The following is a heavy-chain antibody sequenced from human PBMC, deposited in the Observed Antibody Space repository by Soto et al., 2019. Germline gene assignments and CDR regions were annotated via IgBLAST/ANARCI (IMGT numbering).Heavy chain of an antibody. D-gene: IGHD2-15*01. Sequence: GGSLRLSCAASGFTFSSYSMNWVRQAPGKGLEWVSYISSSSSTIYYADSVKGRFTISRDNAKNSLYLQMNSLRAEDTAVYYCARDIVVVVAATPRAFDIWGQGTMVTVSS. CDR2: ISSSSSTI. V-gene: IGHV3-48*01. J-gene: IGHJ3*02. CDR3: ARDIVVVVAATPRAFDI. CDR1: GFTFSSYS.